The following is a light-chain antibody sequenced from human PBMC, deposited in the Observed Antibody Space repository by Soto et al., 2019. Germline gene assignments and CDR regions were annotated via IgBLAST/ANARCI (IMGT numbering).Light chain of an antibody. V-gene: IGKV3-11*01. CDR3: QQYNNWPPYT. CDR2: DAS. Sequence: EIVLTQSPATLSLSPGERATLSCRASQSVSNFLAWYQQKPGQAPRVIIYDASTRATGIPARFSGSGSGTDFTLTISSLEPEDFAVYYCQQYNNWPPYTFGQGTKLEIK. J-gene: IGKJ2*01. CDR1: QSVSNF.